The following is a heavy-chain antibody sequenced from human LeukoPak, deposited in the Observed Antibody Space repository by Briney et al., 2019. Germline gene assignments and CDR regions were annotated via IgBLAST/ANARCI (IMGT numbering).Heavy chain of an antibody. Sequence: GGSLRLSCGASGFTFSTYYMHWVRQAPGKGLVWVSRINVDGSGATYADSVKGRFTISRDNSKNTLYLQMNSLRAEDTAVYYCAKADSPERPAANDYWGQGTLVTVSS. D-gene: IGHD2-2*01. CDR3: AKADSPERPAANDY. V-gene: IGHV3-74*01. J-gene: IGHJ4*02. CDR2: INVDGSGA. CDR1: GFTFSTYY.